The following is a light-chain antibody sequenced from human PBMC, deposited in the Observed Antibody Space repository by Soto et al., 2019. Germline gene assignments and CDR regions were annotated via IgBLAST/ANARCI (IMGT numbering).Light chain of an antibody. CDR2: VAS. CDR3: QQLSAYPHT. V-gene: IGKV1-9*01. J-gene: IGKJ1*01. Sequence: DIQLTQSPSFLSASVGDRVTITCRASQGISSYLAWYQQNPGKPPKLLIYVASTLQSGVPLRFSGSGSGTEFTLTISSLQPSDFATYYCQQLSAYPHTFGQGTTVEIK. CDR1: QGISSY.